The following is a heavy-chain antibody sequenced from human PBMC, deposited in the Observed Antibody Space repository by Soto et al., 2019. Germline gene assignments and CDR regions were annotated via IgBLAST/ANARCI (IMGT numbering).Heavy chain of an antibody. D-gene: IGHD6-13*01. CDR1: GGSVSSGSYY. CDR3: AREDSIAAAGSYYYYGMDV. J-gene: IGHJ6*02. Sequence: TSETLSLTCTVSGGSVSSGSYYWSWIRQPPGKGLEWIGYIYYSGSTNYNPSLKSRVTISVDTSKNQFSLKLSSVTAADTAVYYCAREDSIAAAGSYYYYGMDVWGQGTTVTVSS. CDR2: IYYSGST. V-gene: IGHV4-61*01.